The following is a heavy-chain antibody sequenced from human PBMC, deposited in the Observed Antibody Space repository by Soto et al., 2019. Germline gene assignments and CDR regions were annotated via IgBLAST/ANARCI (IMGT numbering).Heavy chain of an antibody. Sequence: SVKVSCKASGGTFSSYAISWVRQAPGRGLEWMGGIIPIFGTANYAQKFQGRVTITADESTSTAYMELSSLRSEDTAVYYCASRPGVEEYANDYDILPAWPKWGQGTLVTVSS. J-gene: IGHJ4*02. CDR2: IIPIFGTA. CDR1: GGTFSSYA. D-gene: IGHD3-9*01. V-gene: IGHV1-69*13. CDR3: ASRPGVEEYANDYDILPAWPK.